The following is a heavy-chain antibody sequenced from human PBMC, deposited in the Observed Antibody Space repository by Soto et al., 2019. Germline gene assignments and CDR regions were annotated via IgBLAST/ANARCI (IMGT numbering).Heavy chain of an antibody. V-gene: IGHV3-23*01. D-gene: IGHD6-13*01. CDR2: INSGGTVA. J-gene: IGHJ4*02. CDR1: GFTYESYA. Sequence: EVQLLESGGGLVQPGGSLRLSCAASGFTYESYAMSWVRQAPGKGLEWVSGINSGGTVAHYADSVKGRFAISRDNSKNTLYLQMNSLKTEDTAVYYCTKEGRAYSSDYWGQGTLVTVSS. CDR3: TKEGRAYSSDY.